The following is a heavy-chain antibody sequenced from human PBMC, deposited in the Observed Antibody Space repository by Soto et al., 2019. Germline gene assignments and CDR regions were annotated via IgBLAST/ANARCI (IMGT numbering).Heavy chain of an antibody. CDR1: GFTFSSYG. V-gene: IGHV3-30*18. CDR2: ISYDGSNK. Sequence: QVQLVESGGGVVQPGRSLRLSCAASGFTFSSYGMHWVRQAPGKGLEWVAVISYDGSNKYYADSVKGRFTISRDNSKNTLYRKRTSLRAEDTAVYYCAKDRASGWYGEHADKANSYYGMDVWGQGTTVTVSS. J-gene: IGHJ6*02. CDR3: AKDRASGWYGEHADKANSYYGMDV. D-gene: IGHD6-13*01.